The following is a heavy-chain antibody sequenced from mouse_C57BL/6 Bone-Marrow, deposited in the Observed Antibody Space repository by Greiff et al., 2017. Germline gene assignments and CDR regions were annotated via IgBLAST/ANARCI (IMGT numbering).Heavy chain of an antibody. V-gene: IGHV14-4*01. J-gene: IGHJ4*01. Sequence: EVQLQQSGAELVRPGASVKLSCTASGFNIKDDYMHWVKQRPEKGLEWIGWIDPENGDTEYAPKFQGKATITADKSSNTAYLQLRSLTSEDTAVYFCTSVSGGKAMDYWGQGTSVTVSA. CDR2: IDPENGDT. CDR3: TSVSGGKAMDY. CDR1: GFNIKDDY. D-gene: IGHD2-1*01.